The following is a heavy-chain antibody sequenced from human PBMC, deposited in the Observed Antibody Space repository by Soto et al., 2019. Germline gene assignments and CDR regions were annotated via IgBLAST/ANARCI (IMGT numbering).Heavy chain of an antibody. J-gene: IGHJ5*02. Sequence: GASVKFSGNASGFAFTGYCIHWLREAPGQGLEWMGWINANSGGTEYAQKFQGRVTLTRDTSIATAYLTLTTLTSDDTALYYPAKDLTRQPAYWFDPWGQGTQVTVSS. CDR1: GFAFTGYC. CDR2: INANSGGT. V-gene: IGHV1-2*02. CDR3: AKDLTRQPAYWFDP. D-gene: IGHD3-16*01.